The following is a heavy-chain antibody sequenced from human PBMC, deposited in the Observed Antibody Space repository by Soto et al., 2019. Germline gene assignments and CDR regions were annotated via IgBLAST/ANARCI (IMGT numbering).Heavy chain of an antibody. CDR1: GFSLSTGGLG. CDR3: AHVPIYSSSWYTNDY. Sequence: SGPTLVNPTQTLRLTCTFSGFSLSTGGLGVGWIRQPPGKALEWLALIYWDDNKRYSPSLKSRLAITKDTSKNQVVLTVTNMDPVDTATYYCAHVPIYSSSWYTNDYWGQGFLVPVSS. J-gene: IGHJ4*02. D-gene: IGHD6-13*01. V-gene: IGHV2-5*02. CDR2: IYWDDNK.